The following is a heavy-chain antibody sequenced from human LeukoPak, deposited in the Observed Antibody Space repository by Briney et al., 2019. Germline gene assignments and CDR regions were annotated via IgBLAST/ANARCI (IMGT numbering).Heavy chain of an antibody. Sequence: ASVKVSCKASGDTFTSYAMHWVRHAPGQRLEWMGWINAGNGNTKYSQKFQGRVTITRDTSASTAYMELSSLRSEDTAVYYCARVGGIVVVPAAPMRGAFDIWGQGTMVTVSS. J-gene: IGHJ3*02. CDR3: ARVGGIVVVPAAPMRGAFDI. D-gene: IGHD2-2*01. CDR2: INAGNGNT. V-gene: IGHV1-3*01. CDR1: GDTFTSYA.